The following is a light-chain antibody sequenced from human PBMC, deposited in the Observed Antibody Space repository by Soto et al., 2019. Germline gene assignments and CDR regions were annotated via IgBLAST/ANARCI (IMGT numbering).Light chain of an antibody. CDR1: QSLFYSSNHKNY. CDR2: WAS. Sequence: DIVMTQSPDSLAPFLGERAPINCKSSQSLFYSSNHKNYVARYQQKPGRPPKLLFYWASTRESWVPDRFTGNGSGTDFTLTISSLQAEDVAIHYCQQYYTTPLTFGGGTKVEIK. CDR3: QQYYTTPLT. V-gene: IGKV4-1*01. J-gene: IGKJ4*01.